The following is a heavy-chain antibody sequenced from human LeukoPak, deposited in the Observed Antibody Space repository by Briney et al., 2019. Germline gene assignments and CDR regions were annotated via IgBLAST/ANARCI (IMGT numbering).Heavy chain of an antibody. CDR1: GFTFSSYA. Sequence: GGSLRLSCSASGFTFSSYAMHWVRQAPGKGLEYVSAISSNGGSTYYADSVKGRFTISRDNSKNTLYLQMSSLRDEDTAVYHCVKASAAAWGMDVWGKGTTVTVSS. CDR3: VKASAAAWGMDV. D-gene: IGHD6-13*01. J-gene: IGHJ6*04. CDR2: ISSNGGST. V-gene: IGHV3-64D*06.